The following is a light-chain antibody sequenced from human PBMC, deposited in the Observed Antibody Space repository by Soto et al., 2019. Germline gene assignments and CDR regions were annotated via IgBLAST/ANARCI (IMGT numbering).Light chain of an antibody. CDR1: QSVSSN. V-gene: IGKV3-15*01. CDR3: QEYNNWPPMNT. Sequence: EIVMTQSPATLSASPGERATLSCTASQSVSSNLAWYQQKPGQAPRLLIYGASTRATGIPARFSGSGSGTEFTLTISILESEDFAVYYCQEYNNWPPMNTFGQGAKLEIK. J-gene: IGKJ2*01. CDR2: GAS.